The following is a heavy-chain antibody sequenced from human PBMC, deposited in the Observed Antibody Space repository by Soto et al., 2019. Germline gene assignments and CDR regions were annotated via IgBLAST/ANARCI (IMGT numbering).Heavy chain of an antibody. J-gene: IGHJ6*03. Sequence: EVQLVESGGGLVKPGGSLRLSCAASGFTFSNAWMSWVRQAPGKGLEWVGRIKSKTDEGTTDYAAPVKGRFTISRDDSKNTLHLQMNSLKTEDTAVYYCTTYSSYPWGYYYMDVWGKGTTVTVSS. CDR3: TTYSSYPWGYYYMDV. D-gene: IGHD6-6*01. CDR2: IKSKTDEGTT. V-gene: IGHV3-15*01. CDR1: GFTFSNAW.